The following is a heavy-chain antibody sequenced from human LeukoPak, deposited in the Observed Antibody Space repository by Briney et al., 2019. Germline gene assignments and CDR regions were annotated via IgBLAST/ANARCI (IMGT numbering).Heavy chain of an antibody. CDR2: ISYDGSNK. Sequence: PGGSLRLSCAASEFTFSSYGMHWVRQAPGKGLEWVAVISYDGSNKYYADSVKGRFTISRDSSKNTLYLQMNSLRAEDTAVYYCAKVTKKWEPLSDWGQGTLVTVSS. D-gene: IGHD1-26*01. V-gene: IGHV3-30*18. J-gene: IGHJ4*02. CDR1: EFTFSSYG. CDR3: AKVTKKWEPLSD.